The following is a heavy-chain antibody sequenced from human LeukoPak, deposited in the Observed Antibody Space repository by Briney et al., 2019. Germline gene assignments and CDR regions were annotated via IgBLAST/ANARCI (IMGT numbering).Heavy chain of an antibody. CDR1: GGSISSGGYY. Sequence: SETLSLTCTVSGGSISSGGYYWSWIRQHPGKGLEWIGYIYYSGSTYYNPSLKSRVTISVDTSKNQFSLKLSSVTAADTAVYYCASGPGGYCSGGSCYLYYFDYWGQETLVTVSS. D-gene: IGHD2-15*01. V-gene: IGHV4-31*03. J-gene: IGHJ4*02. CDR3: ASGPGGYCSGGSCYLYYFDY. CDR2: IYYSGST.